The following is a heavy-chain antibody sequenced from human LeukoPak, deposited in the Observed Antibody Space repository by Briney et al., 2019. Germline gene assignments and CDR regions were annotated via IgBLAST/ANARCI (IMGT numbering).Heavy chain of an antibody. V-gene: IGHV1-69*13. J-gene: IGHJ4*03. CDR3: ATDENYCDGSDCV. D-gene: IGHD3-22*01. CDR2: IIPIFGTA. Sequence: SVKVSCKASGGTFSSYAISWGRQAPGQGLEWMGGIIPIFGTANYAQKFQGRVTITADESKSTAYIQLSILRSEDTDAYCCATDENYCDGSDCVWGHRTLVTVSS. CDR1: GGTFSSYA.